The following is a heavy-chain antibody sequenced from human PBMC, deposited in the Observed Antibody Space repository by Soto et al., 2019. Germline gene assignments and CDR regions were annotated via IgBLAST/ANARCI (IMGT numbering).Heavy chain of an antibody. CDR1: GGSISRYY. CDR2: IYYSGST. Sequence: SETLSLTCTVSGGSISRYYWNWIRQPPGKGLEWIGYIYYSGSTNYNPSLKSRVTISVDTSKNQFSLKLSSVTAADTAVYYCARDRRLELRFGACAIWGQGTMVTVS. V-gene: IGHV4-59*12. J-gene: IGHJ3*02. D-gene: IGHD1-7*01. CDR3: ARDRRLELRFGACAI.